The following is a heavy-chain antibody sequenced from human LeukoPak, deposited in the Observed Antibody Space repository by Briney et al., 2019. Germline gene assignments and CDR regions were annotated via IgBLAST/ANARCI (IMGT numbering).Heavy chain of an antibody. V-gene: IGHV4-39*07. CDR2: INHSGST. J-gene: IGHJ3*02. D-gene: IGHD6-13*01. CDR3: ARGRLYSGSWYGFAPAAFDI. Sequence: PSETLSLTCTVSGDSISSSSYYWSWIRQPPGKGLEWIGEINHSGSTNYNPSLKSRVTISVDTSKNQFSLKLSSVTAADTAVYYCARGRLYSGSWYGFAPAAFDIWGQGTMVTVSS. CDR1: GDSISSSSYY.